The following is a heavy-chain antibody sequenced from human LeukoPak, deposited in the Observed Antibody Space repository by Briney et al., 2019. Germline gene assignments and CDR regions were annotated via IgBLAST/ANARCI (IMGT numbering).Heavy chain of an antibody. V-gene: IGHV4-61*09. D-gene: IGHD6-19*01. Sequence: SETLSLTCTVSGGSISSGSYYWTWIRQPAGKGLEWIGHLYTSGTTSYNPSLQSRITISADTSKHQFSLRLTSVTAADTAVYYCARAGGSVGWYGTIDSWGQGTLVTVSS. CDR2: LYTSGTT. CDR1: GGSISSGSYY. J-gene: IGHJ4*02. CDR3: ARAGGSVGWYGTIDS.